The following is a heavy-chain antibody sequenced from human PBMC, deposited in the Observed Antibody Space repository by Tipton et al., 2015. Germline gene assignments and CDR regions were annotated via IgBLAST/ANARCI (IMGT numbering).Heavy chain of an antibody. CDR2: YFSDTGST. CDR1: GYNFSSYW. Sequence: QLVQSGAEVKKPGESLKISCKVSGYNFSSYWIAWVRQMPGKGLEWMAYFSDTGSTYHNPSLKSRITISEDTSKTQSSLNVTFVTAADTAVYYCVRGGADYEDWGHGTLVTVSS. J-gene: IGHJ4*01. CDR3: VRGGADYED. V-gene: IGHV5-51*01. D-gene: IGHD4-17*01.